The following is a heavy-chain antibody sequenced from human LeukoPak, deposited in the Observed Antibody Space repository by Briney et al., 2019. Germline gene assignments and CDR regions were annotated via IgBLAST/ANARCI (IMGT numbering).Heavy chain of an antibody. CDR2: IYSDGTI. V-gene: IGHV4-4*07. CDR3: ARSGGTWIYNY. CDR1: GGSISRYY. J-gene: IGHJ4*02. Sequence: SETLSLTCTVSGGSISRYYWSWIRQPAGKGLEWIGRIYSDGTITYNPSLQSRVTISVDTSKNQFSLKLSSVTAADTAVYYCARSGGTWIYNYWGQGTLVTVSS. D-gene: IGHD1-7*01.